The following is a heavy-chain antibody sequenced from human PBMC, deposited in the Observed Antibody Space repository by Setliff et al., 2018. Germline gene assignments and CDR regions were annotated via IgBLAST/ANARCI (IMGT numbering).Heavy chain of an antibody. CDR2: IRSKAYGGTT. Sequence: GGSLRLSCAASGVTLSGSTIHWVRQASGKGLEWVGFIRSKAYGGTTEYAASVKGRFTISRDDSKSIAYLQMNSLKTEDTAVYYCTSPLAHAPTLHPVDYWGQGTLVTVSS. CDR3: TSPLAHAPTLHPVDY. V-gene: IGHV3-49*04. CDR1: GVTLSGST. J-gene: IGHJ4*02.